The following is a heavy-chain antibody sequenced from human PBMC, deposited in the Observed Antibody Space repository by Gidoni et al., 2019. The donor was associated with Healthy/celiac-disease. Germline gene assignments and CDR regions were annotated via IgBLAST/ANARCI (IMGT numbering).Heavy chain of an antibody. D-gene: IGHD3-3*01. Sequence: QVQLLQSGAEVKKPGASVKVSCTASGYTFTSYGISWVRQGPGQGLEWTGWISAYNCNTNYAQKLQGRVTMTTATTTSTAYMELRSLRSDDTAVYYCAIGSGRRPIAPDYWGQGTLVTVSS. J-gene: IGHJ4*02. CDR2: ISAYNCNT. V-gene: IGHV1-18*04. CDR1: GYTFTSYG. CDR3: AIGSGRRPIAPDY.